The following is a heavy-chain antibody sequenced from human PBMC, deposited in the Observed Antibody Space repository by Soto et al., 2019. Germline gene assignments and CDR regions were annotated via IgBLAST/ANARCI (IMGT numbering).Heavy chain of an antibody. J-gene: IGHJ4*02. CDR3: ARVTSTVVTGDV. Sequence: EVQLVESGGGLVKPGESMRLSCGVSGFTFSSYSMNWVRQAPGKGLEWVSSISRTSNYIYYTDSVKGRFTVSRDNAKNSLYSQMDNLRVDDTAVYFCARVTSTVVTGDVWGQGILVSVSS. CDR2: ISRTSNYI. V-gene: IGHV3-21*06. D-gene: IGHD4-17*01. CDR1: GFTFSSYS.